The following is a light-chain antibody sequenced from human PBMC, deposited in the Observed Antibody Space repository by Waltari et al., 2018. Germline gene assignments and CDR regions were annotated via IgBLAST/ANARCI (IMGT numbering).Light chain of an antibody. J-gene: IGKJ1*01. Sequence: EIVMTQSPATLSVSPGESATLSCRASQSIGSNLAWYQQKPGQAPRLLIYDATTRGTDIAARFSGSGSGTEFTLTISSLQSEDFAVYFCQQYRDWPRTFGHGTKVETK. CDR3: QQYRDWPRT. CDR2: DAT. CDR1: QSIGSN. V-gene: IGKV3-15*01.